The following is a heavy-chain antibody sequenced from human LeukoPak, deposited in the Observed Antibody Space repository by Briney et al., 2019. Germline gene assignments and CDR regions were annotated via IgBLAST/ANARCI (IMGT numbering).Heavy chain of an antibody. CDR1: GYTFTSYG. V-gene: IGHV1-18*01. CDR2: ISAYNGNT. Sequence: GAAVKVSCMASGYTFTSYGISWGGQAHGQGLQWMGWISAYNGNTNYPQKLQGRVTMTTDTSTSTAYMELRSLRSDDTAVYYCARDRLARGSGWDWGQGTLVTVSS. CDR3: ARDRLARGSGWD. D-gene: IGHD6-19*01. J-gene: IGHJ4*02.